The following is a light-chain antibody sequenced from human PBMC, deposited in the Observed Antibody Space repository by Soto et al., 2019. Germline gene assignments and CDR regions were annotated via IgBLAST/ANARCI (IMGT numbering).Light chain of an antibody. CDR2: DNN. CDR3: GTWDSSLSAGVV. V-gene: IGLV1-51*01. Sequence: QSVLTQTPSVSAAPGQKVTISCSGSSSNIGNNYVSWYQQLPETAPKLLIYDNNKRPSGIPDRFSGSKSGTSATLGITGLQTGDEADYYCGTWDSSLSAGVVFGGGTKLTVL. J-gene: IGLJ3*02. CDR1: SSNIGNNY.